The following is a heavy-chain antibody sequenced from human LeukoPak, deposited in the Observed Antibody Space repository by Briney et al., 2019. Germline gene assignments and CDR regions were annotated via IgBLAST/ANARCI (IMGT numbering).Heavy chain of an antibody. V-gene: IGHV4-59*12. J-gene: IGHJ4*02. D-gene: IGHD3-10*01. CDR1: GGSISSYY. CDR3: ARGRKVRGVTSRALDY. CDR2: IYYSGST. Sequence: PSETLSLTCTVSGGSISSYYWSWIRQPPGKGLEWIGYIYYSGSTNYNPSLKSRVTISVDTSKNQFSLKLSSVTAADTAVYYCARGRKVRGVTSRALDYWGQGTLVTVSS.